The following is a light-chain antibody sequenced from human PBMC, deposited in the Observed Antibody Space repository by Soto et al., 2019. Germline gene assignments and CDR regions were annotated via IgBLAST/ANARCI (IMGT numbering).Light chain of an antibody. V-gene: IGLV1-40*01. CDR1: SSNIGAGYD. J-gene: IGLJ1*01. CDR3: QSYDSSLRGLV. Sequence: QSVLTHPPSVSGAPGQRVTISCTGSSSNIGAGYDVQWYQHLPGTAPKLLVYTNSNRPSGVPDRFSGSKSGSSASLAITGLQADDEADYYCQSYDSSLRGLVFGGGTKVTVL. CDR2: TNS.